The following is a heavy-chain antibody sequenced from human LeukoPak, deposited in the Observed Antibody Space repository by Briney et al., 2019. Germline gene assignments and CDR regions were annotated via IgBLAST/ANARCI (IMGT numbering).Heavy chain of an antibody. CDR2: IYYSGST. V-gene: IGHV4-59*01. J-gene: IGHJ3*02. CDR1: GGSISSYY. D-gene: IGHD3-22*01. CDR3: ARVLEYYDSSGYYYGAFDI. Sequence: PSETLSLTCTVSGGSISSYYWSWIRQPPGKGLEWIGYIYYSGSTNYNPSLKSRVTTSVDTSKNQFSLKLSSVTAADTAVYYCARVLEYYDSSGYYYGAFDIWGQGTMVTVSS.